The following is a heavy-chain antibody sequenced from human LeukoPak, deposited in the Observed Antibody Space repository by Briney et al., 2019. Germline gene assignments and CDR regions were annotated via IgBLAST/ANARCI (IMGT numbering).Heavy chain of an antibody. V-gene: IGHV3-21*01. D-gene: IGHD2-15*01. J-gene: IGHJ5*02. CDR1: GFTFSSYS. CDR2: ISSPSRYI. Sequence: GGSLRLSCAASGFTFSSYSMTWVRQAPGKGLEWVSSISSPSRYIYYADSVKGRFTISRDNAKNSLYLQMNSLRAEDTALYYCARDATYCAGGSCSRFDPWGQGTLVTVSS. CDR3: ARDATYCAGGSCSRFDP.